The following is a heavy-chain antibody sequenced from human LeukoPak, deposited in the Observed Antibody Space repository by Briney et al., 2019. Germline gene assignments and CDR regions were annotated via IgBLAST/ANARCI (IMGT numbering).Heavy chain of an antibody. CDR1: GFTFDDYG. J-gene: IGHJ4*02. Sequence: GGSLRLSCPASGFTFDDYGMSWVRQAPGKGLEWVSVINWNGVSTGYVDSVKGRFTISRDNAKNSLYLQMNSLRAEDTALYYCARDILYDSSGYYLDYWGQGTLVTVSS. CDR3: ARDILYDSSGYYLDY. D-gene: IGHD3-22*01. CDR2: INWNGVST. V-gene: IGHV3-20*04.